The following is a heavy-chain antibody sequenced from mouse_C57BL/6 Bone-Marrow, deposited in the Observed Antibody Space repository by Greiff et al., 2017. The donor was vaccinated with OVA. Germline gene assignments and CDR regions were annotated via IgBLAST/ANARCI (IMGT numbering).Heavy chain of an antibody. CDR2: IYPRSGNT. CDR1: GYTFTSYG. J-gene: IGHJ3*01. CDR3: ARGGGLPDEFAY. D-gene: IGHD2-2*01. Sequence: VQLQQSGAELARPGASVKLSCKASGYTFTSYGISWVKQRTGQGLEWIGEIYPRSGNTYYNEKFKGKATLTADKSSSTAYMELRSLTSEDSAVYFCARGGGLPDEFAYWGQGTLVTVSA. V-gene: IGHV1-81*01.